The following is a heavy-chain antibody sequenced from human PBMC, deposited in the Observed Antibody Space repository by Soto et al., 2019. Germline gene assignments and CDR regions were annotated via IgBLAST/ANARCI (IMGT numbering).Heavy chain of an antibody. D-gene: IGHD2-21*02. CDR2: IYHSGST. J-gene: IGHJ5*02. Sequence: QVQLQESGPGLVKPSQTLSLTCTVSGGSISSGDYHWSWIRQPPGKGLEWIGYIYHSGSTYYNPSLKSRVAISVDTSKNQFSMKLSSVTAADTAVYYCARGIVVMTAIDWFDPWSQGALVTVSS. CDR1: GGSISSGDYH. V-gene: IGHV4-30-4*01. CDR3: ARGIVVMTAIDWFDP.